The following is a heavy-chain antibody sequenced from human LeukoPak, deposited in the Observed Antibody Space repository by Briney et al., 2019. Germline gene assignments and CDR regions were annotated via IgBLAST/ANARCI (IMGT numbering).Heavy chain of an antibody. CDR3: ARGVSDYYDSSGYYAFDY. J-gene: IGHJ4*02. Sequence: GGSLRLSCAASGFIVSNNYMSWVRQAPGKGLEWVALTSYDGTYKYYGSSVRGRFTISRDNSKNTLYLQMNSLRLEDTAVYYCARGVSDYYDSSGYYAFDYWGQGTLAIVSS. V-gene: IGHV3-30-3*01. CDR1: GFIVSNNY. D-gene: IGHD3-22*01. CDR2: TSYDGTYK.